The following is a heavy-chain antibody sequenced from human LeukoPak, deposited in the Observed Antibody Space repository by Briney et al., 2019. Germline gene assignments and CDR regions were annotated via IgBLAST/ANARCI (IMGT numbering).Heavy chain of an antibody. CDR3: ARLSPVVVVAAQVEDYYYGMDV. D-gene: IGHD2-15*01. Sequence: SETLSLTCTVSGGSISSYYWSWIRQPPGKGLEWLGYIYYSGSTNYNPSLRSRVTISVDTSKNQFSLKLSSVNAADTAVYYCARLSPVVVVAAQVEDYYYGMDVWGQGTTVTVSS. V-gene: IGHV4-59*08. CDR2: IYYSGST. J-gene: IGHJ6*02. CDR1: GGSISSYY.